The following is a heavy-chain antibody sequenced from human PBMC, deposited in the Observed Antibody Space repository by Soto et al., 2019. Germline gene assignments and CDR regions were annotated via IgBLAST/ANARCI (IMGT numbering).Heavy chain of an antibody. CDR1: GGSKSSYY. D-gene: IGHD6-25*01. V-gene: IGHV4-59*01. CDR2: FYYSGST. CDR3: GRQRPHYYYYRMDV. J-gene: IGHJ6*02. Sequence: SETLSLTCTVSGGSKSSYYWSWIRQPPGKVLACIGYFYYSGSTNHNPFLKSRVTISVDTSKNQFSLKLSSVTAADTAVYYCGRQRPHYYYYRMDVWAQGTTVTVSS.